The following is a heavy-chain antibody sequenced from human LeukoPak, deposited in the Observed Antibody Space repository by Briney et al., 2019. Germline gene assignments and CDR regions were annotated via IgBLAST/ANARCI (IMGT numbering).Heavy chain of an antibody. Sequence: GGSLRLSCAASGFTFSSYVMHWVRQAPGKGLEWVAIISYDGSNEYYADSVKGRFTISRDNSKNTLYLQMNSLRAEDTAVYYCAKEPKKPIITSGSGGSYYYYMDVWGKGTTVTISS. CDR1: GFTFSSYV. CDR3: AKEPKKPIITSGSGGSYYYYMDV. CDR2: ISYDGSNE. J-gene: IGHJ6*03. V-gene: IGHV3-30*04. D-gene: IGHD3-10*01.